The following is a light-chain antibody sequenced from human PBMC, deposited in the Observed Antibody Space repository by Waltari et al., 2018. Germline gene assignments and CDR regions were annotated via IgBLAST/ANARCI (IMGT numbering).Light chain of an antibody. CDR1: QIVSSNF. V-gene: IGKV3-20*01. CDR2: GTS. Sequence: EIVLTQSPGTLSLSLGERATLSCRASQIVSSNFIAWYQQRHGQAPRLLMYGTSTRATGIPDRFSGSGSGTDFTLTISRLEPEDFALYYCQQYGSSLLTFGGGTKVEIK. J-gene: IGKJ4*01. CDR3: QQYGSSLLT.